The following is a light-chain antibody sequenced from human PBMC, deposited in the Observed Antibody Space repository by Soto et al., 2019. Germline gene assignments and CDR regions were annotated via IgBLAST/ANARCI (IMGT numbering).Light chain of an antibody. Sequence: EIVLPQSPGTLSLSPGERATLSCRASQSVSSSYLAWYQQKPGQAPRLLIYGASSRATGIPDRFSGSGSGTDFTLTISRLEPEDFAVDYCQQYGSSRTFGQGTKVEIK. CDR3: QQYGSSRT. V-gene: IGKV3-20*01. CDR1: QSVSSSY. CDR2: GAS. J-gene: IGKJ1*01.